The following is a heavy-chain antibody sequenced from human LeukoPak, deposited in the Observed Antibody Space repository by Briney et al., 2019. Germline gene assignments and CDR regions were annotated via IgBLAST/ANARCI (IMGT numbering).Heavy chain of an antibody. CDR3: ARVYDVLTGGFDH. CDR2: ISSSMISI. V-gene: IGHV3-21*01. CDR1: GFTFRRYD. D-gene: IGHD3-9*01. J-gene: IGHJ4*02. Sequence: GGSLRLSCASSGFTFRRYDMNWVRQAPGKGLEWVSFISSSMISIHYADSVQGRFTNFRDNARNILYLQMNSLRAEDTAVYYCARVYDVLTGGFDHWGQGALVTVSS.